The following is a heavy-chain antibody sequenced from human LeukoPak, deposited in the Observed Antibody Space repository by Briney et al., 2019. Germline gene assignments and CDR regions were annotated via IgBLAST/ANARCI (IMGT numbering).Heavy chain of an antibody. CDR1: GFTFSSYS. CDR2: ISSSSSYI. CDR3: ARDPPAVAGSFDY. J-gene: IGHJ4*02. Sequence: GGSLRLSCAASGFTFSSYSMNWVRQAPGKGLEWVSSISSSSSYIYYADSVKGRFTISRDNAKNSLYLQMNSLRAEDTAVYYCARDPPAVAGSFDYWGQGTLVTVSS. D-gene: IGHD6-19*01. V-gene: IGHV3-21*01.